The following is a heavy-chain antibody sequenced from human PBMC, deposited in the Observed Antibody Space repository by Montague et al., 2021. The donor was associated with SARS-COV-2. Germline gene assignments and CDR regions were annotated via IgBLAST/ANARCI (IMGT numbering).Heavy chain of an antibody. Sequence: SETLSLTCAVSGGSISDNNWWTWVRQSPGKGPEWIGEINHSGSTNHNPSLKGRVTISVDTSKSQFSLKLSSVTAADTAVYYCARVRYYGSGTSLGMDVWGQGTTVTVSS. CDR3: ARVRYYGSGTSLGMDV. J-gene: IGHJ6*02. CDR1: GGSISDNNW. D-gene: IGHD3-10*01. V-gene: IGHV4-4*02. CDR2: INHSGST.